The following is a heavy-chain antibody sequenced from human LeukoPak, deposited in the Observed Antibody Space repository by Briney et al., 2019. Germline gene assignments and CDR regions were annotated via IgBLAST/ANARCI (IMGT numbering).Heavy chain of an antibody. V-gene: IGHV3-9*01. CDR3: AKVRGTYSSGFYFDS. J-gene: IGHJ4*02. CDR2: ISWNGGFM. CDR1: GFKFDAYA. Sequence: PGRSLRLSCAASGFKFDAYAIHWVRQPPGKDLEWVSIISWNGGFMDYADSVKGRFTTSRDNVQNSVYLDMNSLKPEDTAFYFCAKVRGTYSSGFYFDSWGQGTLVTVSS. D-gene: IGHD6-19*01.